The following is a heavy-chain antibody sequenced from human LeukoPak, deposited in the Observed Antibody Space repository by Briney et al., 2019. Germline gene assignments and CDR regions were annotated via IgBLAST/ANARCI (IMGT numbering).Heavy chain of an antibody. V-gene: IGHV3-74*01. CDR1: GFTFSIYW. J-gene: IGHJ6*03. CDR3: ARDGSNNWNYASRYYYYMDV. CDR2: INGDGSST. Sequence: PGGSLRLSCAASGFTFSIYWMHWFRQAPGKGLVLVSRINGDGSSTSYADSVKGRFTSCTDNAQNKLYLHMNTLSAEDTAVYYCARDGSNNWNYASRYYYYMDVWGKGTTVTVSS. D-gene: IGHD1-7*01.